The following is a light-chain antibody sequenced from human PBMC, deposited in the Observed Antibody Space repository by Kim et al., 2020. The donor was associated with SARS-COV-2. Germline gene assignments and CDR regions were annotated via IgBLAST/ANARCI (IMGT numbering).Light chain of an antibody. CDR3: QAWDSSTKGV. CDR2: QDT. V-gene: IGLV3-1*01. J-gene: IGLJ3*02. CDR1: KMGHKY. Sequence: SYELTQPPSASVSPGQTASIPCSGDKMGHKYVSWYQQKAGQSPVLVIYQDTKRPSGIPERFSGSSSGNTATLTISGTQAMDEADYYCQAWDSSTKGVFGGGTQLTVL.